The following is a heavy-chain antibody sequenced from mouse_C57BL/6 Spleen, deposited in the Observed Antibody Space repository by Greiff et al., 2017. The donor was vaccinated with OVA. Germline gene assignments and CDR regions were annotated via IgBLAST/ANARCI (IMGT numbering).Heavy chain of an antibody. CDR2: IWRDGST. J-gene: IGHJ1*03. CDR3: ARSDYGSSYGYFDV. D-gene: IGHD1-1*01. V-gene: IGHV2-6*03. Sequence: VKLVESGPGLVAPSQSLSITCTVSGFSLTSYGVHWVRQPPGKGLEWLVVIWRDGSTTYNSALKSRLSISKDNSKSQVFLKMNSLPTDDTAMYYCARSDYGSSYGYFDVWGTGTTVTVSA. CDR1: GFSLTSYG.